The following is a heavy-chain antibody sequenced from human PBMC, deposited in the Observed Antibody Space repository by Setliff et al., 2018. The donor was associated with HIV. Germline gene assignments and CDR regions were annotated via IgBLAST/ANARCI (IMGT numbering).Heavy chain of an antibody. CDR2: ISSTGAA. CDR3: ARGVKLAFAI. J-gene: IGHJ3*02. Sequence: SETLSLTCTVSGGSISSSNYYWGWIRQPPGKGLDWIGSISSTGAAWYNPSLKSRVTMSIDTSKIHFSLTLSSVSGADTALYYCARGVKLAFAIWGQGAMVTVSS. CDR1: GGSISSSNYY. V-gene: IGHV4-39*07.